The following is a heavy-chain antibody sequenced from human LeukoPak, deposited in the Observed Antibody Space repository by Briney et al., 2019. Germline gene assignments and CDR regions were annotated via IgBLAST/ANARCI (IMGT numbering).Heavy chain of an antibody. J-gene: IGHJ1*01. CDR2: YTGCS. D-gene: IGHD2-2*01. CDR3: ARTGGGCGSTRCHEYFQY. V-gene: IGHV4-61*02. CDR1: GGSISIGTYY. Sequence: PSETLSLTCNVSGGSISIGTYYWSWIRQPAGKGLEWIGRYTGCSDYNHSLKSRVSIVIDTSKNQFSLKLNSVTAADTAVYYCARTGGGCGSTRCHEYFQYWGQGTPVTVSS.